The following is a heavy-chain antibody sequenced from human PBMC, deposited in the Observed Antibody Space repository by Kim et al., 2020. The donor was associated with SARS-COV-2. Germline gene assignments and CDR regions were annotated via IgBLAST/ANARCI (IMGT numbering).Heavy chain of an antibody. CDR3: ARDPSIAAAGTDY. V-gene: IGHV3-53*01. D-gene: IGHD6-13*01. Sequence: GGSLRLSCAASGFTVSSNFMSWVRQAPGKGLEWVSVIYSGGSTYYADSVKGRFTISRDNSKNTLFLQMNSLRAEDTAVYYCARDPSIAAAGTDYWGQGTLVTVSS. CDR2: IYSGGST. J-gene: IGHJ4*02. CDR1: GFTVSSNF.